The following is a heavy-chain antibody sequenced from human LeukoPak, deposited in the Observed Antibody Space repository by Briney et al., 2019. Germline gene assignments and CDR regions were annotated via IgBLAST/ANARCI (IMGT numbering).Heavy chain of an antibody. V-gene: IGHV4-61*02. CDR2: MHTSGST. Sequence: SQTLSLTCTVSGGSLSTGSYYWSWIRQPAGKGLEWIGRMHTSGSTNYNPSLNSRVTISVATSKNQFPLKLSSVTAADTAVYYCTRDNPGMTSTDTWGQGTLVTVSS. CDR1: GGSLSTGSYY. J-gene: IGHJ4*02. CDR3: TRDNPGMTSTDT. D-gene: IGHD1-1*01.